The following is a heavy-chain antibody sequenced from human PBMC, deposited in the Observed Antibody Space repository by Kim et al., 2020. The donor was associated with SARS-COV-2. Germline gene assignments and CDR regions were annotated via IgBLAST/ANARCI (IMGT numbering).Heavy chain of an antibody. J-gene: IGHJ6*02. V-gene: IGHV3-11*01. CDR1: GFTLSDYY. CDR3: VRDTTTAGPSSLYVSGMEV. CDR2: ISDSGSII. D-gene: IGHD4-4*01. Sequence: GGSLRLSCAASGFTLSDYYMSWIRQAPGKGLEWISYISDSGSIIYYADSVRGRFTISRDNAKNSLYLQMNRLRAEDTAFYYCVRDTTTAGPSSLYVSGMEVWGQGTAVTVCS.